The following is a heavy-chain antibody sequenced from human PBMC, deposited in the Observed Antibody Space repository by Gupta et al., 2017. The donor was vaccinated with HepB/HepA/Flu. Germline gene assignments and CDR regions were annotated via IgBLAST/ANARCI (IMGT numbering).Heavy chain of an antibody. CDR1: GFSLSTSGAG. CDR3: AHGSRRRRKGAIFGVEYYFFYMDA. CDR2: IYWNDDK. Sequence: QITLKESGLTLVKPTQTLTLTCTFSGFSLSTSGAGVGWIRQSPGKAPEWLALIYWNDDKRYSPSLKSRLTITKDTSRNKVVLTMTNMDPMDTATYYCAHGSRRRRKGAIFGVEYYFFYMDAWGKGTTVTVSS. D-gene: IGHD3-3*01. V-gene: IGHV2-5*01. J-gene: IGHJ6*03.